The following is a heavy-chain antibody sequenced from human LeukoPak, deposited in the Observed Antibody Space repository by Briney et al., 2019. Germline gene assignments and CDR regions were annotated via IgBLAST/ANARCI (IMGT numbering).Heavy chain of an antibody. CDR3: ARERSGYALDY. CDR2: INPSGGST. V-gene: IGHV1-46*01. J-gene: IGHJ4*02. Sequence: ASVKVSCKASRYTFTSYYMHWVRQAPGQGLEWMGIINPSGGSTSYAQKFQGRVTMTRDTSTSTVYMELSSLRSEDTAVYYCARERSGYALDYWGQGTLVTVSS. CDR1: RYTFTSYY. D-gene: IGHD5-12*01.